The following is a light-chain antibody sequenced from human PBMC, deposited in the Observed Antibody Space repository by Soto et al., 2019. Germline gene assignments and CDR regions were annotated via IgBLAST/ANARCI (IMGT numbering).Light chain of an antibody. Sequence: QSVLTQPPSASGSPGQSVPISCTGTSSDVGGYNYVSWYQQHPGKAPKLMIYEVSKRPSGVPDRFSGSKSGNTASLTVSGLQAEDEADYYCSSYAGSNQLVFGGGTKLTVL. CDR2: EVS. CDR1: SSDVGGYNY. J-gene: IGLJ2*01. CDR3: SSYAGSNQLV. V-gene: IGLV2-8*01.